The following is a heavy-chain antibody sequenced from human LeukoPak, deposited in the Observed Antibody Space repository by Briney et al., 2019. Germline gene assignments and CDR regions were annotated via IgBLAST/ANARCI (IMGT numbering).Heavy chain of an antibody. D-gene: IGHD2-2*01. CDR2: IYYSGST. Sequence: SQTLSLTCPVSGGSISSGGYYWSWIRQHPGKGLEWIGYIYYSGSTYYNPSLKSRVTISVDTSKNQFSLKLSSVTAADTAVYYCAREVLYGYCSSTSCSCWFDPWGQGTLVTVSS. CDR1: GGSISSGGYY. V-gene: IGHV4-31*03. CDR3: AREVLYGYCSSTSCSCWFDP. J-gene: IGHJ5*02.